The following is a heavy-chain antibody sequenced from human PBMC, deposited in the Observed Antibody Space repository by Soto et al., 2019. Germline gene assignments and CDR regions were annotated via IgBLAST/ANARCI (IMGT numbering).Heavy chain of an antibody. CDR2: IIPIFGTA. V-gene: IGHV1-69*01. J-gene: IGHJ6*02. CDR1: GGTFSSYA. CDR3: AREDIVVVVAAAHYYYYGMDV. D-gene: IGHD2-15*01. Sequence: QVQLVQSGAEVKKPGSSVKVSCKASGGTFSSYAISWVRQAPGQVLEWMGGIIPIFGTANYAQKFQGRVTITADESTSTAYMELSSLRSEDTAVYYCAREDIVVVVAAAHYYYYGMDVWGQGTTVTVSS.